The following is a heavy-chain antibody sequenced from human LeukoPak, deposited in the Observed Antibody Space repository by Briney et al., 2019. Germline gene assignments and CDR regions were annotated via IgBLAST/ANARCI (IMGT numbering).Heavy chain of an antibody. V-gene: IGHV6-1*01. Sequence: SQTLSLTCAISGDSASNNSAAWSCVSQSRSRCLGLLGRTYYRSKWFNDFALSVKSRITINPDTSKNQFSLQLNSVTPEDTAVYYCAKYYGDSNWFDPWGQGTLVTVSS. D-gene: IGHD4-17*01. CDR2: TYYRSKWFN. CDR3: AKYYGDSNWFDP. CDR1: GDSASNNSAA. J-gene: IGHJ5*02.